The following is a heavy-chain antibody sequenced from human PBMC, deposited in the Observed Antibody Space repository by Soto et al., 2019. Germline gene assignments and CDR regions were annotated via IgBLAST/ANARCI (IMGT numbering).Heavy chain of an antibody. Sequence: ASVKVSCKASGYTFTSYDINWVRQATGQGLEWMGWISAYNGNTNYAQKLQGRVTMTTDTSTSTAYMELRSLRSDDTAVYYCARAGYSAFYYYGMDVWGQGTTVTVSS. D-gene: IGHD1-26*01. CDR1: GYTFTSYD. CDR2: ISAYNGNT. V-gene: IGHV1-18*01. J-gene: IGHJ6*02. CDR3: ARAGYSAFYYYGMDV.